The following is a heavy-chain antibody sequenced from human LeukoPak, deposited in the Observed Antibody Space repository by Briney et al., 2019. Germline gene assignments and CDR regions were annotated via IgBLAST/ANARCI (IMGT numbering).Heavy chain of an antibody. V-gene: IGHV3-23*01. J-gene: IGHJ4*02. Sequence: GGSLRLSCAASGFTFSSYAMSWVRQAPGKGLGWVSAISGSGGSTYYADSVKGRFTISRDNSKNTLYLQMNSLRAEDTAVYYCAKDLAPYYDSSGYPSYWGQGTLVTVSS. CDR3: AKDLAPYYDSSGYPSY. CDR1: GFTFSSYA. D-gene: IGHD3-22*01. CDR2: ISGSGGST.